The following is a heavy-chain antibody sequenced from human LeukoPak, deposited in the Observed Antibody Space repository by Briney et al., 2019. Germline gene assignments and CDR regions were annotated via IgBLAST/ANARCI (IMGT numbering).Heavy chain of an antibody. V-gene: IGHV4-59*08. CDR3: ARRGPPYYFDY. J-gene: IGHJ4*02. Sequence: PSETLSLTCAVYGGSFSGYYWSWIRQPPGKGLEWIGYVYYSGSTNYNPSLKSRVTISVDTSKNQFSLKLSSVTAADTAVYYCARRGPPYYFDYWGQGTLVTVSS. CDR1: GGSFSGYY. CDR2: VYYSGST.